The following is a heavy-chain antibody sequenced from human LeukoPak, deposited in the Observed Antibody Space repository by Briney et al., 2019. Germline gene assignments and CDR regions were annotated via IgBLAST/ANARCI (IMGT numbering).Heavy chain of an antibody. V-gene: IGHV1-2*02. CDR1: GYTFTGYY. Sequence: ASVKVSCKASGYTFTGYYMHWVRQAPGQGLEWMGWINPNSGGTNYAQKFQGRVTMTRDTSISTAYMELSSLRSEDTAVYYCARDTKEDIVVVPAATWGQGTLVTVSS. J-gene: IGHJ4*02. CDR3: ARDTKEDIVVVPAAT. D-gene: IGHD2-2*01. CDR2: INPNSGGT.